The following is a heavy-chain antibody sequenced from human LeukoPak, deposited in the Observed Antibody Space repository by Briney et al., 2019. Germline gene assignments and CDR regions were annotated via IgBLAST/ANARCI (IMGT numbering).Heavy chain of an antibody. CDR3: AKRAGISRTYFDY. J-gene: IGHJ4*02. CDR2: ISASGGGT. V-gene: IGHV3-23*01. Sequence: GGPLRLSCAASGFTFSTYAMSWVRQAPGQGLEWVSGISASGGGTYYADSVKGRFTISRDNSKSTLYLQMNSLRAEDTAVYYCAKRAGISRTYFDYWGQGTLATVSS. D-gene: IGHD2/OR15-2a*01. CDR1: GFTFSTYA.